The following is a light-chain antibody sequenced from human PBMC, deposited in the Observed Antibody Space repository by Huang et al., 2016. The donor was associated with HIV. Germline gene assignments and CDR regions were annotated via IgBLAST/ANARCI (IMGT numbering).Light chain of an antibody. J-gene: IGKJ1*01. CDR1: QSTGSS. CDR3: QQRTDWPPWT. Sequence: EVVLTQSPATLSLSPGERATLSCRASQSTGSSLAWFQHRPGQAPRLLIYDASIRVTGSPARFSGSGSGTDFTLTISNLEPEDFAVYYCQQRTDWPPWTFGQGTKVEIK. CDR2: DAS. V-gene: IGKV3-11*01.